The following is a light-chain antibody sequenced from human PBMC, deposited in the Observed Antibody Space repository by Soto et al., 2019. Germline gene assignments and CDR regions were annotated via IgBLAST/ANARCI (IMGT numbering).Light chain of an antibody. V-gene: IGLV2-8*01. CDR2: EVS. CDR1: SSDVGGYNY. J-gene: IGLJ1*01. Sequence: QSALTQPPSASGSPGQSVTISCTGTSSDVGGYNYVSWYQQHPGKAPKLMIYEVSKRPSGVPDRFSGSKSGNTASLTVSGLQAEDEADYYRSSYAGSNNRYVFGTGTKVTVL. CDR3: SSYAGSNNRYV.